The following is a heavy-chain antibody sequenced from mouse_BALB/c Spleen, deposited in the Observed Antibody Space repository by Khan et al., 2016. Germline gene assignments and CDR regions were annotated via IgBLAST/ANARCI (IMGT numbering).Heavy chain of an antibody. CDR1: GYIFTNYG. CDR2: INTYSGEP. J-gene: IGHJ3*01. D-gene: IGHD1-1*01. Sequence: QIQLVQSGPELKKPGETVKISCKASGYIFTNYGMNWVKQAPGQGLTWMGWINTYSGEPTYADDFRGRFAFSLETSASTAYLQINNLKNEDTATYVCARGACDYGRGKNAWFAYGGQGTLVTVSA. CDR3: ARGACDYGRGKNAWFAY. V-gene: IGHV9-3-1*01.